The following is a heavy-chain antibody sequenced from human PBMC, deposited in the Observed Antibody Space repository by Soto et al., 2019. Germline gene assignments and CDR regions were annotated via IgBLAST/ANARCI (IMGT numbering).Heavy chain of an antibody. CDR3: VRGIDRSFDY. Sequence: SQTLSLTCAISGDSVSSNRAAWNWGRQSPSTGLEWLGRTYYRFKWSNDYARSVNTRITINPDTSNYHCSLQLNSVTPEDTAAYYCVRGIDRSFDYWGQGTLVTVSS. CDR2: TYYRFKWSN. J-gene: IGHJ4*02. CDR1: GDSVSSNRAA. V-gene: IGHV6-1*01. D-gene: IGHD3-16*02.